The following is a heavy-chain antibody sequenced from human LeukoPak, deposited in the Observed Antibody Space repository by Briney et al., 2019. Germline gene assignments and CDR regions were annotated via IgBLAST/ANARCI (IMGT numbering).Heavy chain of an antibody. CDR2: INNSGST. Sequence: LETLSLTCAVYGGSFRGYYWSWIRQPPGKWLEWIGEINNSGSTNYTPSLKSRVTISVDTSKNQFSLKLSSVTAADTAVYYCARGPYDYVWGSYRYFFPYFDYWGQGTLVTVSS. D-gene: IGHD3-16*02. CDR3: ARGPYDYVWGSYRYFFPYFDY. CDR1: GGSFRGYY. J-gene: IGHJ4*02. V-gene: IGHV4-34*01.